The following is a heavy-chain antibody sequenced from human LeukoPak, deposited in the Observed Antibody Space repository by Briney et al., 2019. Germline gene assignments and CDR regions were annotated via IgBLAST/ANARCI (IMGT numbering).Heavy chain of an antibody. D-gene: IGHD3-22*01. CDR2: IYPGVSDT. J-gene: IGHJ4*02. CDR1: GYSFTSYW. CDR3: ARHHLGYYDSSGYYYYFDY. V-gene: IGHV5-51*01. Sequence: GESLKISCKGSGYSFTSYWIGWVRQMPGKGLEWMGIIYPGVSDTRYSPSFQGQVTISADKSISTAYLQWSSLKASDTAMYYCARHHLGYYDSSGYYYYFDYWGQGTLVTVSS.